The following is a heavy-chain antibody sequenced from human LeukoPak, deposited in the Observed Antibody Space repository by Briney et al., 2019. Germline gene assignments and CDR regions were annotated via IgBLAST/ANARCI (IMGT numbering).Heavy chain of an antibody. D-gene: IGHD3-3*01. CDR1: GFTFSSYA. CDR2: ISASGGNT. Sequence: GGSLRLSCAASGFTFSSYAMTWVRQAPGQGLEWVSAISASGGNTYYADSVKGRFTISRDNSKYTLYLQINSLRAEDTAVYYCAKDLDFWSGPLDYWGQGTLVTVSS. J-gene: IGHJ4*02. CDR3: AKDLDFWSGPLDY. V-gene: IGHV3-23*01.